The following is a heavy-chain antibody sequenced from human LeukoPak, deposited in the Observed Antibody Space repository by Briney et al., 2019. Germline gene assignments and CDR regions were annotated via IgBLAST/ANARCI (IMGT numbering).Heavy chain of an antibody. CDR3: ARGVSSAIDW. D-gene: IGHD3-22*01. V-gene: IGHV3-7*01. Sequence: GGSLRLACAASDFSFSTYWMNWVRQAPGKGLEWGANINGDGRDTYYVGSVRGRFTISRDNADNSLYLQMNSLRGDDTAVYYCARGVSSAIDWWGQGTLVTVSS. CDR2: INGDGRDT. CDR1: DFSFSTYW. J-gene: IGHJ4*02.